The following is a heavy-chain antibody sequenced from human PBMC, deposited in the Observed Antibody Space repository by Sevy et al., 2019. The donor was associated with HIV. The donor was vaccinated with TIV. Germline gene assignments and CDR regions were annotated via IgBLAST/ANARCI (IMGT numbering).Heavy chain of an antibody. D-gene: IGHD3-10*01. Sequence: GESLKISCKGSGYSFTSYWIGWVRQMPGKGLEWMGIIYPGDSDTRYSPSFQGQVTISADKSFSTAYLQWSSLKASDTAMYYCARETMVRGVIYAFDIWGQGTMVTVSS. V-gene: IGHV5-51*01. CDR1: GYSFTSYW. CDR2: IYPGDSDT. J-gene: IGHJ3*02. CDR3: ARETMVRGVIYAFDI.